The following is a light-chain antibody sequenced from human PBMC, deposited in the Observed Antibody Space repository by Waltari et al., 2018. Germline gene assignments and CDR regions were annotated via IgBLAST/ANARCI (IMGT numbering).Light chain of an antibody. CDR2: KAS. V-gene: IGKV1-5*03. CDR1: QSISNW. J-gene: IGKJ2*01. Sequence: TCRASQSISNWLALYQQKPGKAPKLLIDKASILQRGVPSTFSGSGSETEFTLTISSLQPDDFATYYCQHYNSRFFTFGQGTKLEVK. CDR3: QHYNSRFFT.